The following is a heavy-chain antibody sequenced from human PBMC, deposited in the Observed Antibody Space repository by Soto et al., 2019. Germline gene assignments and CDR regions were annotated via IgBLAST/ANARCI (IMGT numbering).Heavy chain of an antibody. CDR2: INHSGST. J-gene: IGHJ4*02. Sequence: SETLSLTCTVSGGSVSSNSYSWGWVRQSPGKGLEWIGEINHSGSTNYNPSLKSRVTISVDTSKNQFSLKLTSVTAADTAVYYCARDKITGLFDYWGQGTRVTVSS. CDR1: GGSVSSNSYS. D-gene: IGHD2-8*02. CDR3: ARDKITGLFDY. V-gene: IGHV4-39*07.